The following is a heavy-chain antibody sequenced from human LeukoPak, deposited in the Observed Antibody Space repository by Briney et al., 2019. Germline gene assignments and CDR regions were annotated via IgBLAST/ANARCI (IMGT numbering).Heavy chain of an antibody. J-gene: IGHJ4*02. Sequence: PGGSLRLSCAASGFTFSSYAMSWLREAPGKGLEGVSAIIGSSGSTYYADSVKSRFTISRNNTKNTLYLQINSLRADDTAVYYCAKDHNDFWSGDPPNWGQGTLVTVSS. CDR3: AKDHNDFWSGDPPN. D-gene: IGHD3-3*01. V-gene: IGHV3-23*01. CDR2: IIGSSGST. CDR1: GFTFSSYA.